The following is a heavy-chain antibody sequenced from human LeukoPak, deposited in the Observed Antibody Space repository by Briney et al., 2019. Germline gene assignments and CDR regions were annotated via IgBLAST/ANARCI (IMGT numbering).Heavy chain of an antibody. V-gene: IGHV3-66*01. CDR1: GYIFSACY. J-gene: IGHJ2*01. CDR2: IYSGDST. Sequence: GGSLRLSCAACGYIFSACYMNWLRQAPGKGLEWVSVIYSGDSTYYADSVKGRFTVSRDTSKNTLYLQMNRLTAEDTAVYYCTRDPQRFWYFDLWGRGTLVTVSS. CDR3: TRDPQRFWYFDL.